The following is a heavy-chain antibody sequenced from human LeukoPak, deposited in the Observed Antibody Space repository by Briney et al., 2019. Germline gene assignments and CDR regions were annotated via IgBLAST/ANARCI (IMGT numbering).Heavy chain of an antibody. Sequence: SQTLSLTCTVSGGSISSGDYYWSWIRQPPGKGLEWIGNIYYSGSTNYNPSLRSRVTISVDTSKNQCSLKLSSVTAADTAVHYCARGGDPHYGMDVWGQGTTVTVSS. CDR1: GGSISSGDYY. D-gene: IGHD2-21*01. J-gene: IGHJ6*02. V-gene: IGHV4-61*08. CDR3: ARGGDPHYGMDV. CDR2: IYYSGST.